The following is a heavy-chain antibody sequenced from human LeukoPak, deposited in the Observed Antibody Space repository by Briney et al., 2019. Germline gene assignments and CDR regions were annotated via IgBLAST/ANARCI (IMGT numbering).Heavy chain of an antibody. V-gene: IGHV1-46*01. CDR1: GYTFTSYY. CDR2: INPSGGST. J-gene: IGHJ4*02. CDR3: ARDKTYSLRFLEWLFPYYFDY. Sequence: ASVKVSCKASGYTFTSYYMHWVRQAPGQGLEWMGIINPSGGSTSYAQKFQGRVTMTRDTSTSTVYMELSSLRSEDTAVYYCARDKTYSLRFLEWLFPYYFDYWGQGTLVTVSS. D-gene: IGHD3-3*01.